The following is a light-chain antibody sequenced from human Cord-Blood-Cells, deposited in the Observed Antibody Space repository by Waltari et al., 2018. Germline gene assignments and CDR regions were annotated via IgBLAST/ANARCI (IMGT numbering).Light chain of an antibody. CDR1: SSDVGSYNL. V-gene: IGLV2-23*02. Sequence: QSALTQPASVSGSPGQSITISCTGTSSDVGSYNLVSWYQQHPGKAPKLMIYDVSKRPSGVSTRFSGSKSGNTASLTISGLQAEDEADYYCCSYAGSSNWVFGGGTKLTVL. CDR2: DVS. J-gene: IGLJ3*02. CDR3: CSYAGSSNWV.